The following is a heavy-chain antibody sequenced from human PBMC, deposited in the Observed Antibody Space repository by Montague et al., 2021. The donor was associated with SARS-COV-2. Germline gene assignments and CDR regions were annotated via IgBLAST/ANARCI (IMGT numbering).Heavy chain of an antibody. Sequence: SLRLSCAASGFTFSSYAMSWVRQAPGKGLEWVSTFTGGSGGSTYDANAVKGRFTISRDSSKNTLYLQMNNLRAEDTAVYYCAKDRWGVPGPLDPFDYWGQGTLVTVSS. D-gene: IGHD3-10*01. CDR1: GFTFSSYA. CDR2: FTGGSGGST. V-gene: IGHV3-23*01. CDR3: AKDRWGVPGPLDPFDY. J-gene: IGHJ4*02.